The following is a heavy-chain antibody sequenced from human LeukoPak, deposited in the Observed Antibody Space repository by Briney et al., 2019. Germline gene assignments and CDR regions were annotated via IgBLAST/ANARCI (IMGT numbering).Heavy chain of an antibody. Sequence: PSETLSLTCTVSGGSINSGGYYWSWIRQHPGKGLEWIGYIYYSGSTYYNPSLKSRITISVDTSKNQFSLKLSSVTAADTAVYYCARVYRHDSSGYYLFDYWGQGTLVTVSS. CDR1: GGSINSGGYY. V-gene: IGHV4-31*03. D-gene: IGHD3-22*01. CDR3: ARVYRHDSSGYYLFDY. J-gene: IGHJ4*02. CDR2: IYYSGST.